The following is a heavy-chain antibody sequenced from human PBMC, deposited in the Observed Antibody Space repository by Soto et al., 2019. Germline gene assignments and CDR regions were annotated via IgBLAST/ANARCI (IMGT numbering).Heavy chain of an antibody. CDR2: ISYDGSNK. J-gene: IGHJ3*02. CDR1: GFTFSSYA. Sequence: PGGSLRLSCAASGFTFSSYAMHWVRQAPGKGLEWVAVISYDGSNKYYADSVKGRFTISRDNSKNTLYLQMNSLRAEGTAVYYCARELRAPPYAFDIWGQGTMVTVSS. CDR3: ARELRAPPYAFDI. V-gene: IGHV3-30-3*01.